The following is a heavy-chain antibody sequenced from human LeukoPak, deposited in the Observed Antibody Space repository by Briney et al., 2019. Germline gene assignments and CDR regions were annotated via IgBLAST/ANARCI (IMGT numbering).Heavy chain of an antibody. D-gene: IGHD3-9*01. CDR1: GGSISSSSYY. CDR3: VTGILTGYLANDY. CDR2: IYYCGST. Sequence: SETLSLTCTVSGGSISSSSYYWGWIRQPPGQGLERFGSIYYCGSTYYNPSLKSRVTKSVDTSKNQFSLKLSSVTAADTAVYYCVTGILTGYLANDYWGQGTLVTVSS. J-gene: IGHJ4*02. V-gene: IGHV4-39*01.